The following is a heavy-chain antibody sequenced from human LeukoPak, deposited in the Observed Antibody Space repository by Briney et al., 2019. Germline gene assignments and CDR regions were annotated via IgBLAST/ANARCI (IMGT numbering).Heavy chain of an antibody. CDR1: GFTFSSYE. D-gene: IGHD3-10*02. Sequence: GGSLRLSCAPSGFTFSSYEMNWVRQAPGKGLEWVSYISSSGSTIYYADSVKGRFTISRDNAKNSMYLQMNSLRAEDTPVYYCAELGITMIGGVWGKGTTVTISS. J-gene: IGHJ6*04. CDR3: AELGITMIGGV. V-gene: IGHV3-48*03. CDR2: ISSSGSTI.